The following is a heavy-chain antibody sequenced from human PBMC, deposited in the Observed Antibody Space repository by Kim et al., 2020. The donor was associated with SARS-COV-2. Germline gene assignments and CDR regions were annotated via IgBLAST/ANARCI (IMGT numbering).Heavy chain of an antibody. CDR2: IRNKADSYST. CDR1: GFTFSDYY. J-gene: IGHJ4*02. Sequence: GGSLRLSCAASGFTFSDYYIDWVRQTPGKRLEWVGRIRNKADSYSTEYAASVNGRFTISRDDSKNSLYLQMNSLKTEDTAVYYCALKEGGYWGQGTLVT. V-gene: IGHV3-72*01. CDR3: ALKEGGY. D-gene: IGHD3-16*01.